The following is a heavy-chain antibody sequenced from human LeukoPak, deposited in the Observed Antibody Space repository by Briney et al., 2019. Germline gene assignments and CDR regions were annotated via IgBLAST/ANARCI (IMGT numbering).Heavy chain of an antibody. CDR3: AKEGDYYGSGSYGY. Sequence: GGSLRLSCAASGFTFDDYAMHWVRQAPGEGLEWVSLISGDGGSTYYADSVKGRFTISRDNSKNSLYLQMNSLRTEDTALYYCAKEGDYYGSGSYGYWGQGTLVPVPS. CDR2: ISGDGGST. CDR1: GFTFDDYA. D-gene: IGHD3-10*01. J-gene: IGHJ4*02. V-gene: IGHV3-43*02.